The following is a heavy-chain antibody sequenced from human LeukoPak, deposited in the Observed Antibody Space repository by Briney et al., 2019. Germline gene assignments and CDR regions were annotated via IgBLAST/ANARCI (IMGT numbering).Heavy chain of an antibody. CDR2: ISSSSSTI. CDR1: GSTFSNAW. V-gene: IGHV3-48*04. D-gene: IGHD6-13*01. Sequence: GGSLRLSCAASGSTFSNAWMSWVRQAPGKGLEWVSYISSSSSTIYYADSVKGRFTISRDNAKNSLYLQMNSLRAEDTAVYYCARGRSSRYFDYWGQGTLVTVSS. J-gene: IGHJ4*02. CDR3: ARGRSSRYFDY.